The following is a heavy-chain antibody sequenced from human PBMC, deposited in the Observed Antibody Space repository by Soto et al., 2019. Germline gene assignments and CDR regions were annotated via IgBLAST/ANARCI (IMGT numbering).Heavy chain of an antibody. CDR2: ITSSTRTT. CDR3: ARSNTTIQADLSYYNGMDV. D-gene: IGHD1-1*01. V-gene: IGHV3-48*03. J-gene: IGHJ6*02. CDR1: GFTLRSYE. Sequence: DEKLVESGGGLVQPGGSLRLSCEASGFTLRSYEMNWVRQAPGKGLEWISYITSSTRTTYYADSVKGRFIISRDNARNSVYLQMNSLRVEDTAIYYCARSNTTIQADLSYYNGMDVWGQGTTVTVSS.